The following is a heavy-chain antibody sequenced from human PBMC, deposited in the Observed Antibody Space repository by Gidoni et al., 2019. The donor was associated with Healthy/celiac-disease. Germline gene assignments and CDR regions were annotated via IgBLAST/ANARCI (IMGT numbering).Heavy chain of an antibody. CDR2: ISSSSSYT. CDR3: ARDLVQSGYLYYYYYYGMDV. CDR1: GFTFRDHY. J-gene: IGHJ6*02. D-gene: IGHD3-22*01. Sequence: QVQLVESGGGLVKPGGSLRRSCAASGFTFRDHYMSWIRQAPGKGLGWVSYISSSSSYTNYADSVKGRFTISRDNAKNSLYLQMNSLRAEDTAVYYCARDLVQSGYLYYYYYYGMDVWGQGTTVTVSS. V-gene: IGHV3-11*06.